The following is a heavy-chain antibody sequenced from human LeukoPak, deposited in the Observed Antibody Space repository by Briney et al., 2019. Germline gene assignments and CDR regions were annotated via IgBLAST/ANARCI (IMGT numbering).Heavy chain of an antibody. J-gene: IGHJ5*02. CDR1: GGTFSSYA. D-gene: IGHD1-7*01. Sequence: ASVKVSCKASGGTFSSYAISWVRQAPGQGLEWMGGIIPIFGTANYAQKFQARVTMTRDTSTSTVYMELSSLRSDDTAVYYCARDRELRAVLIGDGWFDPWGQGTLVTVSS. CDR2: IIPIFGTA. V-gene: IGHV1-69*05. CDR3: ARDRELRAVLIGDGWFDP.